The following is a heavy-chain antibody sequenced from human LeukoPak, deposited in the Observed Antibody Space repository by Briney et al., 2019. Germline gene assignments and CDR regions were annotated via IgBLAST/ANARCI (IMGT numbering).Heavy chain of an antibody. CDR3: AKGSSSWGLFEY. V-gene: IGHV3-30*04. Sequence: GGSLRLSCAASGFTFSSYAMHWVRQAPGKGLEWVAVISYDGSNKYYADSVKGRFTISRDNSKNTLYLQMNSLRAEDTAVYYCAKGSSSWGLFEYWGQGTLVTVSS. CDR2: ISYDGSNK. D-gene: IGHD6-13*01. CDR1: GFTFSSYA. J-gene: IGHJ4*02.